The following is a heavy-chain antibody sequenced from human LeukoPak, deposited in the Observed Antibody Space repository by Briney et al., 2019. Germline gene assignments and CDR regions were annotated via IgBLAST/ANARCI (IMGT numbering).Heavy chain of an antibody. V-gene: IGHV3-48*03. CDR2: ISSSGSTI. Sequence: GGSLRLSCAASGFTFSSYEMNWVRQAPGKGLEWVSYISSSGSTIYYADSVKGRFTISRDNAKNSLYLQMNSLRAEDTAVHYRARVSEYYDYVWGAPAPSYYFDYWGQGTLVTVSS. CDR3: ARVSEYYDYVWGAPAPSYYFDY. J-gene: IGHJ4*02. CDR1: GFTFSSYE. D-gene: IGHD3-16*01.